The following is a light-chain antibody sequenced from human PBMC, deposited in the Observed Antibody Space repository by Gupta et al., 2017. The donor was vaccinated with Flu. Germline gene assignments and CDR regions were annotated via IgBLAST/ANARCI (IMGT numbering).Light chain of an antibody. CDR1: KLGEKY. CDR3: QAWDSGTVV. J-gene: IGLJ2*01. Sequence: SYDLTQPASVSVSPGQTASITCSGDKLGEKYACWYQRKPGQSPVVVIYQDTKRPSGIPERFSGSNSGNTATLTISGTQAMDEADYYCQAWDSGTVVFGGGTKLTVL. CDR2: QDT. V-gene: IGLV3-1*01.